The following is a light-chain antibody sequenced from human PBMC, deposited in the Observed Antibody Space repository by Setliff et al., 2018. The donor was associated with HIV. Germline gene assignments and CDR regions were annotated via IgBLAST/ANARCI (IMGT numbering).Light chain of an antibody. J-gene: IGLJ2*01. CDR3: CSYAGRDTLI. Sequence: QSALTQPASVSGSPGQSITISCTGTNSDVGSYNLVSWYQQHPGKAPKLMIYDVSKRPSGVSSRFSGSRPGNAASLTISGLQAEDEADYYCCSYAGRDTLIFGGGTKVTVL. V-gene: IGLV2-23*02. CDR1: NSDVGSYNL. CDR2: DVS.